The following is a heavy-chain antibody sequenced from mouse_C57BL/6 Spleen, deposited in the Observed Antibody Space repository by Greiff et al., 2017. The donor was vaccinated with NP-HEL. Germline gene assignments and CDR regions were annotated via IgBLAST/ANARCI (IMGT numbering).Heavy chain of an antibody. CDR1: GYTFTDYN. V-gene: IGHV1-22*01. D-gene: IGHD1-1*01. CDR3: VYYGSSYEDFDY. CDR2: INPNNGGT. Sequence: EVQLQQSGPELVKPGASVKMSCKASGYTFTDYNMHWVKQSHGKSLEWIGYINPNNGGTSYNQKFKGKATLTVNKSSSTAYMELRSLTSEDSAVYYCVYYGSSYEDFDYWGQGTTLTVSS. J-gene: IGHJ2*01.